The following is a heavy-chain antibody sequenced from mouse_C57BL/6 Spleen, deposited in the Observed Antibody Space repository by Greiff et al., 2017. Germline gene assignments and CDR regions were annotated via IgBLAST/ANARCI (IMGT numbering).Heavy chain of an antibody. CDR3: TRGTVAWYFDV. V-gene: IGHV5-9-1*02. J-gene: IGHJ1*03. CDR2: ISSGGDYI. Sequence: VQGVESGEGLVKPGGSLKLSCAASGFPFSSSALSCFRQTPEKRLEWVAYISSGGDYIYYADPVKGRFTISRDNARNTLYLQMSSLKSEDTAMYYCTRGTVAWYFDVWGTGTTVNVSS. D-gene: IGHD1-1*01. CDR1: GFPFSSSA.